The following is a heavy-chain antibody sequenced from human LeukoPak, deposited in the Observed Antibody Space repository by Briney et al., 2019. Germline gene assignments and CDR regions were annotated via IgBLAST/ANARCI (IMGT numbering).Heavy chain of an antibody. CDR3: AKSGRKYYPVLGLDF. Sequence: GGSLRLSCAASGFPSDDYAMHWVRQAPGKGLEWVSGISWHTGTTGYAEPVKGRFTVSSDSAKNSLYLQMNSLRVEDTALYYCAKSGRKYYPVLGLDFWGQGTLVTVSS. CDR2: ISWHTGTT. J-gene: IGHJ4*02. V-gene: IGHV3-9*02. CDR1: GFPSDDYA. D-gene: IGHD1-26*01.